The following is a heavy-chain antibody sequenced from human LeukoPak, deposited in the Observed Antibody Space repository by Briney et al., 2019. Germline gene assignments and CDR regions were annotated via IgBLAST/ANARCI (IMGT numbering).Heavy chain of an antibody. CDR2: TYYRSKWYN. J-gene: IGHJ3*02. Sequence: SQTLSLTCAISGDSVSSNSAGWNWIRQSPSRGLEWLGRTYYRSKWYNDDAVSVKSRITINPDTAKNQFSLQLNSVTPEDTAFYYFARGGLVRGPINSLLGFDIWGQGIRVTVSS. V-gene: IGHV6-1*01. D-gene: IGHD3-10*01. CDR1: GDSVSSNSAG. CDR3: ARGGLVRGPINSLLGFDI.